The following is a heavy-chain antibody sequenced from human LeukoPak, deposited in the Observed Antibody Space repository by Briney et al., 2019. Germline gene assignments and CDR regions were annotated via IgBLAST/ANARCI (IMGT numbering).Heavy chain of an antibody. Sequence: GGSLRLSCAASGFTFSTYTMYWVRHPPGKRLEWVSIIGSSGGGIHYADSVKGRFTISRDNSKNAFYLQMNSLRVEDTAVYYCAIDPNWGTHSWGQGVLVTVSS. J-gene: IGHJ4*02. D-gene: IGHD7-27*01. CDR3: AIDPNWGTHS. CDR1: GFTFSTYT. CDR2: IGSSGGGI. V-gene: IGHV3-23*01.